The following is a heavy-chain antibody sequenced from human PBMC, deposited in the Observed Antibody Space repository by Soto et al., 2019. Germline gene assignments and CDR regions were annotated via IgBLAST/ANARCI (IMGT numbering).Heavy chain of an antibody. J-gene: IGHJ5*02. Sequence: SETLSLTCAVYGGSFSGYYWNWIRQPPGKGLEWIGEIDHSGYTNYNPSLKSRVTISVDTSKNQFSLRLTSVTAADTAVYYCARVRDWFDPWGQGTLVT. D-gene: IGHD3-3*01. V-gene: IGHV4-34*01. CDR2: IDHSGYT. CDR1: GGSFSGYY. CDR3: ARVRDWFDP.